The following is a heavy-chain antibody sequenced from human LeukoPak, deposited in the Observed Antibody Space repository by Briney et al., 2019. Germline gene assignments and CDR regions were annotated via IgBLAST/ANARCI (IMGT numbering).Heavy chain of an antibody. CDR3: AGPPQAGPFDY. J-gene: IGHJ4*02. Sequence: GGSLRLSCAGSGFIFRDYWLTWGRQAPGKGLEWVANINPDGSDKNYVDSLKGRFTIFRDNAKNLLFLQMNSLRVEDTAVYYCAGPPQAGPFDYWGQGTLVTVSS. V-gene: IGHV3-7*01. D-gene: IGHD6-19*01. CDR2: INPDGSDK. CDR1: GFIFRDYW.